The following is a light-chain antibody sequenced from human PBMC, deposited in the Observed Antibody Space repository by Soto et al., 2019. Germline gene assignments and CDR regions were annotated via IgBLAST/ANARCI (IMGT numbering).Light chain of an antibody. CDR1: QSVSSY. CDR2: DAS. V-gene: IGKV3-11*01. CDR3: QQRSNWPS. Sequence: EIVLTQSPATLSLSPWERATLSCRASQSVSSYLAWYQQKPGQAPRLLIYDASSRATGIPARFSGSGSGTDFTLTISSLEPEDFAVYYCQQRSNWPSFGPGTKVDIK. J-gene: IGKJ3*01.